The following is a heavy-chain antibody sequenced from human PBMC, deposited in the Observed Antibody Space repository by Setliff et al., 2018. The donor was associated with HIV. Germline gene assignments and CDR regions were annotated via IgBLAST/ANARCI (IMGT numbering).Heavy chain of an antibody. D-gene: IGHD3-9*01. Sequence: SETLSLTCTVFSDFISSSSYYWTWVRQTPGEGLEWIGNIYLGETTNYNPSLKSRATISLDTSKRRFSLHLTSVTAADTAIYYCARDPSQYLDFLFDPQPFNVWGHGTMVTVSS. CDR2: IYLGETT. CDR3: ARDPSQYLDFLFDPQPFNV. J-gene: IGHJ3*01. V-gene: IGHV4-61*01. CDR1: SDFISSSSYY.